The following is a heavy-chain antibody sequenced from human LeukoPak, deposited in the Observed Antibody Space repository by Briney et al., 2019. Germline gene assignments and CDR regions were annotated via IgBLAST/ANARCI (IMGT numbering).Heavy chain of an antibody. D-gene: IGHD3-3*02. J-gene: IGHJ5*02. Sequence: ASVNVSCKASGYTFASYGISWVRQAPGQGLEWMGRISGYDYKTNYAQKFQGRVTMTTDTPTNTAYMELRTLRSDDTAVYYCARDFSKARVDCFDPWGQGTLVTVSS. CDR1: GYTFASYG. CDR3: ARDFSKARVDCFDP. CDR2: ISGYDYKT. V-gene: IGHV1-18*01.